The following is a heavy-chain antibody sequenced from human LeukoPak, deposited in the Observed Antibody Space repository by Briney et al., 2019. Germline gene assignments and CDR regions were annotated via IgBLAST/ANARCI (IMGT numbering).Heavy chain of an antibody. CDR3: ARLEREPGSGSTFYYYYYYMDV. Sequence: SETLSLTCTVSGVSIISYYWSWIRQPPGKGLEWIAFIHSSGSTGYNPSLKSRVTISVDTSKNQFSLKLSSVTAADTAVYYCARLEREPGSGSTFYYYYYYMDVWGKGTTVTISS. J-gene: IGHJ6*03. D-gene: IGHD3-10*01. CDR2: IHSSGST. CDR1: GVSIISYY. V-gene: IGHV4-59*01.